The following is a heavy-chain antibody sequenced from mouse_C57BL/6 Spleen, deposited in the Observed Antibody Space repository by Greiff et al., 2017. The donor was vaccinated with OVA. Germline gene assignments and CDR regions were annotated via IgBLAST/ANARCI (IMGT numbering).Heavy chain of an antibody. V-gene: IGHV1-54*01. CDR3: ARAEDGYYSY. Sequence: VQLQQSGAELVRPGTSVKVSCKASGYAFTNYLIEWVKQRPGQGLEWIGVINPGSGGTNYNEKFKGKATLTADKSSSTAYMQLSSLTSEDSAVYFCARAEDGYYSYWGQGTTLTVSS. CDR2: INPGSGGT. CDR1: GYAFTNYL. D-gene: IGHD2-3*01. J-gene: IGHJ2*01.